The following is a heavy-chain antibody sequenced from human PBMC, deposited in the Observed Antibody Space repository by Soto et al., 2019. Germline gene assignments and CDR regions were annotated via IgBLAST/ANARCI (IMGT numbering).Heavy chain of an antibody. CDR3: VGNGYACLEY. CDR1: GVSISSDRW. J-gene: IGHJ4*02. Sequence: QVHLQESGPGLVKPSGTLSLSCAVSGVSISSDRWWSWVRQSPGKGLEWIGEIYHSGSTNYNSALQSRVTISTDISKIQFPPKLTSVTAADTAVFYCVGNGYACLEYWGQGILVTVSS. V-gene: IGHV4-4*02. D-gene: IGHD3-3*01. CDR2: IYHSGST.